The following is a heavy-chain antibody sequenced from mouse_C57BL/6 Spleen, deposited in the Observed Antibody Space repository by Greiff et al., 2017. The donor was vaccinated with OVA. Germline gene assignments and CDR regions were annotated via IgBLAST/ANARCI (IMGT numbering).Heavy chain of an antibody. D-gene: IGHD1-1*02. CDR2: IHPNSGGT. CDR1: GYTFTSYW. V-gene: IGHV1-64*01. J-gene: IGHJ2*01. CDR3: SYGNYFDY. Sequence: QVQLKQPGAELVKPGASVKLSCKASGYTFTSYWMHWVKQRPGQGLEWIGMIHPNSGGTNYNEKFKSKATLTVDKSSSTAYMQLSSLTSEDSAVYCCSYGNYFDYWGQGTTLTVSS.